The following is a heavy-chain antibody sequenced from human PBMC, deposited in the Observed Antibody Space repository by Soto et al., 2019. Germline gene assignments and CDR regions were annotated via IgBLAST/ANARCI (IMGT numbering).Heavy chain of an antibody. V-gene: IGHV3-33*01. CDR2: IWYDGSNK. J-gene: IGHJ5*02. Sequence: QVQLVESGGGVVQPGRSLRLSCAASGFTFSSYGMHWVRQAPGKGLEWVAVIWYDGSNKYYADSVKGRFTISRDNSKNSLYREMSSLRAEDTAVYYCARETVYCTNGVCRGWFDPWGQGTLVTVSS. CDR3: ARETVYCTNGVCRGWFDP. CDR1: GFTFSSYG. D-gene: IGHD2-8*01.